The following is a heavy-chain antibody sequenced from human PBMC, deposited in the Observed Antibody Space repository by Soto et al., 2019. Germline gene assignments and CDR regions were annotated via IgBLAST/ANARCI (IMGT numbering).Heavy chain of an antibody. CDR3: ARDGIAAAGTNYYYYYYGMDV. Sequence: ASVKVSCKASGYTFTSYGISWVRQAPGQGLEWMGWISAYNGNTNYAQKLQGRVTMTTDTSMSTAYMELRSLRSDDTAVYYCARDGIAAAGTNYYYYYYGMDVWGQGTTVTVSS. D-gene: IGHD6-13*01. V-gene: IGHV1-18*01. CDR1: GYTFTSYG. CDR2: ISAYNGNT. J-gene: IGHJ6*02.